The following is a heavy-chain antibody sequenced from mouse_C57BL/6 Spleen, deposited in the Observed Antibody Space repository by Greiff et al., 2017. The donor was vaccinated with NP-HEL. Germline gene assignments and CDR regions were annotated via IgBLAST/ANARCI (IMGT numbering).Heavy chain of an antibody. CDR1: GYTFTSYW. CDR3: AISYDGYFLDY. J-gene: IGHJ2*01. Sequence: VQLKQPGAELVRPGSSVKLSCKASGYTFTSYWMHWVKQRPIQGLEWIGNIDPSDSETHYNQKFKDKATLTVAKSSSTAYMQLSSLTSEDSAVYYCAISYDGYFLDYWGQGTTLTVSS. CDR2: IDPSDSET. D-gene: IGHD2-3*01. V-gene: IGHV1-52*01.